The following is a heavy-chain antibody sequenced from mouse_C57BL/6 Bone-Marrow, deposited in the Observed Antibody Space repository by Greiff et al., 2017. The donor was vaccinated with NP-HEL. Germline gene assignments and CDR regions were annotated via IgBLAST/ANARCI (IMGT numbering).Heavy chain of an antibody. D-gene: IGHD1-1*01. V-gene: IGHV1-22*01. Sequence: VQLQQSGPELVKPGASVKMSCKASGYTFTDYNMHWVKQSHGKSLEWIGYINPNNGGTSYNQKFKGKATLTVNKSSSTAYMELRSLTSEDSAVYYCARRGILRYYAMDYWGQGTSVTVSS. CDR1: GYTFTDYN. CDR3: ARRGILRYYAMDY. J-gene: IGHJ4*01. CDR2: INPNNGGT.